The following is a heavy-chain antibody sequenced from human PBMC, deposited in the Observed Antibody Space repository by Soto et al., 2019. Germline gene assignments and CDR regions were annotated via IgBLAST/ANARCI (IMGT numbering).Heavy chain of an antibody. J-gene: IGHJ1*01. D-gene: IGHD3-22*01. Sequence: SVKVSCKASGGTFSSYAISWVRQAPGQGLEWMGGIIPIFGTANYAQKFQGRVTITADESTSTAYMELSSLRSEDTAVYYCASPRAPIGYYYDSSGYFQHWGQGTLVTVSS. CDR3: ASPRAPIGYYYDSSGYFQH. CDR2: IIPIFGTA. CDR1: GGTFSSYA. V-gene: IGHV1-69*13.